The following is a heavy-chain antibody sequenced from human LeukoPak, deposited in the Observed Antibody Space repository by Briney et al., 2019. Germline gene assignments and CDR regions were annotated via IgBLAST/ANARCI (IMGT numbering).Heavy chain of an antibody. J-gene: IGHJ6*02. CDR2: ISWNSGSI. CDR1: GFTFDDYA. D-gene: IGHD3-10*01. V-gene: IGHV3-9*01. CDR3: AREGIVRDYYYGMDV. Sequence: SGGSLRLSCAASGFTFDDYAMHWVRQAPGKGLEWVSGISWNSGSIGYADSVKGRFTISRHNSKNTLYLQMNSLRAEDTAVYYCAREGIVRDYYYGMDVWGQGTTVTVSS.